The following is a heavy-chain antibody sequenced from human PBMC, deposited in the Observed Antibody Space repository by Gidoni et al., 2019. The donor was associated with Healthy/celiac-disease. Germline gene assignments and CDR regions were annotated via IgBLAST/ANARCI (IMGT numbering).Heavy chain of an antibody. Sequence: QVQLQESGPGLVKPSETLSLTCTVSGGSISSYYWSWIRQPPGKGLEWIGYIYYSGSTNYNPSLKSRVTISVDTSKNQFSLKLSSVTAADTAVYYCATLSMDIVATTGSDAFDIWGQGTMVTVSS. CDR3: ATLSMDIVATTGSDAFDI. CDR2: IYYSGST. J-gene: IGHJ3*02. D-gene: IGHD5-12*01. V-gene: IGHV4-59*01. CDR1: GGSISSYY.